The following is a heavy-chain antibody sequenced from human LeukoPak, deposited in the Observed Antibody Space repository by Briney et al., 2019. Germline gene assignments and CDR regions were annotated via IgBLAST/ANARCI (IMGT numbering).Heavy chain of an antibody. D-gene: IGHD5-18*01. CDR3: ARWIQLPYYNWFDP. V-gene: IGHV4-59*01. CDR2: IYYSGST. Sequence: PSETLSLTCTVSGGSISDYYWSWIRQSPGKGLEWIGDIYYSGSTDYNPSLKSRVTISVDTSKNQFSLKLSSVTAADTAVYYCARWIQLPYYNWFDPWGQGTLVTVSS. CDR1: GGSISDYY. J-gene: IGHJ5*02.